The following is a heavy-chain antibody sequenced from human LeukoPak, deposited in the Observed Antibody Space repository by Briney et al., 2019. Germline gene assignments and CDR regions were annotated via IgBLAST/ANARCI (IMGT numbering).Heavy chain of an antibody. CDR3: ARDRKSGEWDLVP. CDR2: ISGSSSTK. Sequence: GGSLRLSCAASGFTFSSYDMDWVRQAPGKRLEWVSYISGSSSTKYYADSVKGRFFISRDNAKNSLYLQMNSLRAEDTAVYYCARDRKSGEWDLVPWGQGTLVTVSS. D-gene: IGHD1-26*01. V-gene: IGHV3-48*01. CDR1: GFTFSSYD. J-gene: IGHJ4*02.